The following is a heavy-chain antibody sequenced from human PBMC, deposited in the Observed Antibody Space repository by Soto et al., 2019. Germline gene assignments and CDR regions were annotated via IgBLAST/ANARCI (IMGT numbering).Heavy chain of an antibody. CDR1: GFTFSSYA. D-gene: IGHD6-13*01. CDR2: ISGSGGST. CDR3: AKDTYSSSWTRPPGMRY. J-gene: IGHJ4*02. V-gene: IGHV3-23*01. Sequence: GGSLRLSCAASGFTFSSYAMSWVRQAPGKGLEWVSAISGSGGSTYYADSVKGRFTISRDNSKNTLYLQMNSLRAEDTAVYYCAKDTYSSSWTRPPGMRYWGQGTLVTVSS.